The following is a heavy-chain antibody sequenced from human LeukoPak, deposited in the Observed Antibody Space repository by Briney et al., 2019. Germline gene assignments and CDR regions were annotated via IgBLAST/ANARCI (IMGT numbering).Heavy chain of an antibody. J-gene: IGHJ3*02. CDR1: GYTFTSYG. V-gene: IGHV1-18*01. CDR3: AVSLMDIVVVPAALDAFDI. CDR2: ISAYNGNT. Sequence: ASVKVSCKASGYTFTSYGISWVRQAPGQGLEWMGWISAYNGNTNYAQKLQGRVTMTTDTSTSTAYMELRSLRSDDTAVYYCAVSLMDIVVVPAALDAFDIWGQGTMVTVSS. D-gene: IGHD2-2*03.